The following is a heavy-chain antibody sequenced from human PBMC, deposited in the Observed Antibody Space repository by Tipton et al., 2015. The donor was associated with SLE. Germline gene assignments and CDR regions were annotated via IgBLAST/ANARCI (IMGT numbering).Heavy chain of an antibody. J-gene: IGHJ3*02. CDR2: IKSKTDGGTT. CDR3: TTDRQQLVLRDAFDI. CDR1: GFTFNNYW. Sequence: SLRLSCAASGFTFNNYWMHWVRQAPGKGLEWVGRIKSKTDGGTTDYAAPVKGRFTISRDDSKNTLYLQMNSLKTEDTAVYYCTTDRQQLVLRDAFDIWGQGTMVTVSS. D-gene: IGHD6-13*01. V-gene: IGHV3-15*01.